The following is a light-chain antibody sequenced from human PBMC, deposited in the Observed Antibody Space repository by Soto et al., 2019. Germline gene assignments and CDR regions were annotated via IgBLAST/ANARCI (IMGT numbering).Light chain of an antibody. J-gene: IGKJ5*01. CDR1: QSLLHNGGETF. CDR2: EVS. CDR3: MQSTQLPPT. V-gene: IGKV2D-29*02. Sequence: DIVMTQSPLSLPVTPGEPASISCRSSQSLLHNGGETFLFWYLQKPGQSPQLLIYEVSNRFSGVPDRFSGGGSGTDFTLEISRVEAEDVGIYYCMQSTQLPPTFGQGTRLEIK.